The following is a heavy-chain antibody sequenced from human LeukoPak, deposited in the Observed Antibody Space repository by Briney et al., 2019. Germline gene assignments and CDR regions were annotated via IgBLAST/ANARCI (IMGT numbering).Heavy chain of an antibody. CDR2: IYYSGST. J-gene: IGHJ5*02. V-gene: IGHV4-59*01. D-gene: IGHD3-10*01. CDR3: AKDRGTLRYGSGSYFNWFDP. Sequence: SETLSLTCTVSGGSISSYYWNWIRQPPGKGLEWIGYIYYSGSTNYNPSPKSRVTISVDTSKNQFSLKLSSVTAADTAVYYCAKDRGTLRYGSGSYFNWFDPWGQGTLVTVSS. CDR1: GGSISSYY.